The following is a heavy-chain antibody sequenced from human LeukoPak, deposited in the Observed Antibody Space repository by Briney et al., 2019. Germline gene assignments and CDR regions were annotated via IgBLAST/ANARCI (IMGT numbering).Heavy chain of an antibody. CDR1: GFTFSSYW. J-gene: IGHJ4*02. CDR2: IKQDGSEK. D-gene: IGHD1/OR15-1a*01. CDR3: ARGRAATKRPVDY. V-gene: IGHV3-7*01. Sequence: GGSPRLSCAASGFTFSSYWMSWVRQAPGKGLEWVANIKQDGSEKYYVDSVKGRFTISRDNAKNSLYLQMNSLRAEDTAVYYCARGRAATKRPVDYWGQGTLVTVSS.